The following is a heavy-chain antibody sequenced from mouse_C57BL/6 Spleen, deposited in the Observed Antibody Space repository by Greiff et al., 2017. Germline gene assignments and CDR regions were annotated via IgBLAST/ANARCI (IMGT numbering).Heavy chain of an antibody. D-gene: IGHD2-3*01. CDR3: ARSDGYYYFDY. CDR1: GYAFSSYW. Sequence: QVHVKQSGAELVKPGASVKISCKASGYAFSSYWMNWVKQRPGKGLEWIGQIYPGDGDTNYNGKFKGKATLTADKSSSTAYMQLSSLTSEDSAVYFCARSDGYYYFDYWGQGTTLTVSS. V-gene: IGHV1-80*01. CDR2: IYPGDGDT. J-gene: IGHJ2*01.